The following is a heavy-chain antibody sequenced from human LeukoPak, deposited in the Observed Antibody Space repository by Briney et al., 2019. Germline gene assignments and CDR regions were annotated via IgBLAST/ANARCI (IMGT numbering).Heavy chain of an antibody. D-gene: IGHD3-22*01. CDR3: ARAPHYYDRSGYYFDP. CDR1: GGSISSGGYS. V-gene: IGHV4-30-2*01. J-gene: IGHJ5*02. Sequence: SQTPSLTCAVSGGSISSGGYSWSWIRQPPGKGLEWIGYIYHSGSTYYNPSLKSRVTISVDRSKNQFSLKLSSVTAADTAVYYCARAPHYYDRSGYYFDPWGQGTLVTVSS. CDR2: IYHSGST.